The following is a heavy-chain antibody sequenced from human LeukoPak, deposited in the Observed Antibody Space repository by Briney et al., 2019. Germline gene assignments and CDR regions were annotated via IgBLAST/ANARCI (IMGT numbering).Heavy chain of an antibody. D-gene: IGHD2-15*01. Sequence: SETLSLTCAVSGYSISSGYYWGWIRQPPGKGLEWIGRVYHSGSTYSNPSLKSRVTISVDTSKNQFSLKLSSVTAADTAVYYCARVLVVVAATSYYYYGMDVWGKGTTVTVSS. CDR3: ARVLVVVAATSYYYYGMDV. CDR1: GYSISSGYY. J-gene: IGHJ6*04. CDR2: VYHSGST. V-gene: IGHV4-38-2*01.